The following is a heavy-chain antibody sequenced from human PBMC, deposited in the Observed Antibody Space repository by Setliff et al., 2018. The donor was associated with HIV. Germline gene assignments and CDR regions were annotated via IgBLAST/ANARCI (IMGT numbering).Heavy chain of an antibody. V-gene: IGHV1-2*06. Sequence: ASVKVSCKASGYTFSGYHMYWVRQAPGQGLEWMGRINPDSGDTKYTQKLEGRVTMTSDTSISTVYMELSSLRSDDTAVYYCARALRIIGVIRYWVQGTLVTVSS. CDR2: INPDSGDT. CDR3: ARALRIIGVIRY. D-gene: IGHD3-3*01. J-gene: IGHJ4*02. CDR1: GYTFSGYH.